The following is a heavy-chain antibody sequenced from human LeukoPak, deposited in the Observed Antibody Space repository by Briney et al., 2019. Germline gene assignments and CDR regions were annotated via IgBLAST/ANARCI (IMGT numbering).Heavy chain of an antibody. J-gene: IGHJ5*02. CDR1: GYTLTELS. D-gene: IGHD3-10*01. CDR2: FDPEDGET. V-gene: IGHV1-24*01. CDR3: ATARYGSGSYHTYNWFDP. Sequence: ASVKVSFKVSGYTLTELSMHWVRQAPGKGLEWMGGFDPEDGETIYAQKFQGRVTMTEDTSTDTAYMKLSSLRSEDTAVYYCATARYGSGSYHTYNWFDPWGQGTLVTVSS.